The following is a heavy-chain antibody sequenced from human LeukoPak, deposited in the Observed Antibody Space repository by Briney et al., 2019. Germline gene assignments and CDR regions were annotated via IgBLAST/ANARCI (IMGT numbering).Heavy chain of an antibody. V-gene: IGHV1-18*01. D-gene: IGHD6-6*01. J-gene: IGHJ4*02. Sequence: GASVKVSCKASGYTFSSYGISWVRQAPGQGLEWVGWISGYNGNTYYAQKLQGRVTMTTDTSTSTAYMELRSLRSDDTAVYYCARDRGSSSSDYWGQGTLVTVSS. CDR2: ISGYNGNT. CDR1: GYTFSSYG. CDR3: ARDRGSSSSDY.